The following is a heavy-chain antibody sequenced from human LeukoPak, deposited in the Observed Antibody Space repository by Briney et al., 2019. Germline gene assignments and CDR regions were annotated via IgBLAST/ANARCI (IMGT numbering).Heavy chain of an antibody. CDR1: GYTFTTYG. D-gene: IGHD6-19*01. CDR3: ARSRVAVAGTGYYYYYMDV. CDR2: ISTYNGNT. V-gene: IGHV1-18*01. Sequence: ASVKVSCKASGYTFTTYGITWVRQAPGQGLEWVGWISTYNGNTNYAQKLQGRVTMTTDTSTSTAYMELRSLRSDDTAVYYCARSRVAVAGTGYYYYYMDVWGKGTTVTISS. J-gene: IGHJ6*03.